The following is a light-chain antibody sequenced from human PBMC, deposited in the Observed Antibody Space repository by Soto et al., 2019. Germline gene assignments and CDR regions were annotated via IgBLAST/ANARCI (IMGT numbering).Light chain of an antibody. CDR2: GAA. Sequence: EIVLTQSPGTLSWSPGERVTLSCRASQSVSSRNLAWYQQKAGQAPRLLVYGAASRATGIPDRFSGSGSGTDFTLTISRLEPEDFAVYYCQHYGRSRTFGQGTKVDIK. J-gene: IGKJ1*01. CDR1: QSVSSRN. CDR3: QHYGRSRT. V-gene: IGKV3-20*01.